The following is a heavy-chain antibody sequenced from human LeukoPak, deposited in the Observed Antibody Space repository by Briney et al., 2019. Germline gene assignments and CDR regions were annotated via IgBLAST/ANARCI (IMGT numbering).Heavy chain of an antibody. CDR2: IYYSGST. CDR1: GGSISSSSYY. D-gene: IGHD3-9*01. Sequence: SETLSLTCTVSGGSISSSSYYWGWIRQPPGKGLEWIGSIYYSGSTYYNPSLKSRVTISVDTSKNQFSLKLSSVTAADTAVYYCARVPTGYYMAYIFVDIWGQGTMVTVSS. J-gene: IGHJ3*02. V-gene: IGHV4-39*07. CDR3: ARVPTGYYMAYIFVDI.